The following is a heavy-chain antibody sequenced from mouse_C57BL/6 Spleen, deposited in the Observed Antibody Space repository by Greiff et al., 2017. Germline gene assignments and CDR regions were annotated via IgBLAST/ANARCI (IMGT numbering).Heavy chain of an antibody. V-gene: IGHV5-9-1*02. J-gene: IGHJ2*01. D-gene: IGHD5-1*01. CDR1: GFTFSSYA. CDR3: TRERSTSYYFDY. CDR2: ISSGGDYI. Sequence: EVKLVESGEGLVKPGGSLKLSCAASGFTFSSYAMSWVRQTPEKRLEWVAYISSGGDYIYYADTVKGRFTISRDNARNTLYLQMSSLKSEDTAMYYCTRERSTSYYFDYWGQGTTLTVSS.